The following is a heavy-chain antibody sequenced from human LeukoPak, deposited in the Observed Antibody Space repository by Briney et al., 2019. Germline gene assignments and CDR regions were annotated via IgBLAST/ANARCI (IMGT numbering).Heavy chain of an antibody. Sequence: ASVKVSCKVFGYTLTELSMHWVRQAPGKGLEWMGGFDPEDGETIYAQKFQGRVTMTEDTSTDTAYMELSSLRSEDTAVYYCARSEHIVVVNAILSFGYWGQGTLVTVSS. V-gene: IGHV1-24*01. J-gene: IGHJ4*02. CDR2: FDPEDGET. CDR3: ARSEHIVVVNAILSFGY. CDR1: GYTLTELS. D-gene: IGHD2-21*01.